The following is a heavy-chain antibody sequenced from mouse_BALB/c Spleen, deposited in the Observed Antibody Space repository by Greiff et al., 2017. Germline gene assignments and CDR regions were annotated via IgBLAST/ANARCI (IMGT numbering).Heavy chain of an antibody. CDR1: GFTFSSFG. CDR2: ISSGSSTI. CDR3: AKDGLRLSSFAY. D-gene: IGHD1-2*01. V-gene: IGHV5-17*02. Sequence: EVQLVESGGGLVQPGGSRKLSCAASGFTFSSFGMHWVRQAPEKGLEWVAYISSGSSTIYYADTVKGRFTISRDNPKNTLFLQMTSLRSEDTAMYYCAKDGLRLSSFAYWGQGTLVTVSA. J-gene: IGHJ3*01.